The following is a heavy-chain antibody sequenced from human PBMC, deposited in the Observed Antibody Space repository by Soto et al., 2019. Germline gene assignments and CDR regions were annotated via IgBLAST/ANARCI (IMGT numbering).Heavy chain of an antibody. CDR2: IFHSGST. V-gene: IGHV4-4*02. CDR3: AHRPIVGAAI. D-gene: IGHD1-26*01. CDR1: GGSISNSNW. J-gene: IGHJ4*02. Sequence: SETLSLTCAVFGGSISNSNWWTWVRQPPGKGLDWIGEIFHSGSTNYNSSLMGRVTISVDKANNQFSLRLSSVTAADTAVYYCAHRPIVGAAIWGQGTLVTVSS.